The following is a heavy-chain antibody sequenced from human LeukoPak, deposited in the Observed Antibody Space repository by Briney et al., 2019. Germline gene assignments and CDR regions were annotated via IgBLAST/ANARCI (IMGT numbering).Heavy chain of an antibody. Sequence: PGRSLRLSCAASGFTFDDYAMHWVRQAPGKGLEWVSGISWNSGSIGYADSVKGRFTISRDNAKNSLYLQMNSLRAEDMALYYCAKDIRPSVPGYCSGGSCYSGYFQHWGQGTLVTVSS. CDR3: AKDIRPSVPGYCSGGSCYSGYFQH. D-gene: IGHD2-15*01. CDR2: ISWNSGSI. CDR1: GFTFDDYA. J-gene: IGHJ1*01. V-gene: IGHV3-9*03.